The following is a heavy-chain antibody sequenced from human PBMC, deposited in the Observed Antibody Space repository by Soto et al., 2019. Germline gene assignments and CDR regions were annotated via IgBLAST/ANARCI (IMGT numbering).Heavy chain of an antibody. CDR1: GFTFRSYW. CDR2: INTDGSTT. CDR3: VIDHTGYSDY. Sequence: EVQLVESGGGLVQPGGSLRLSCAVSGFTFRSYWMHWVRQAPGKGPVWVSRINTDGSTTSYADSVKGRFTISRDNAKNTLYLQMNSVRAEDMAVYYCVIDHTGYSDYWGQGTLVTVSS. J-gene: IGHJ4*02. V-gene: IGHV3-74*01. D-gene: IGHD3-9*01.